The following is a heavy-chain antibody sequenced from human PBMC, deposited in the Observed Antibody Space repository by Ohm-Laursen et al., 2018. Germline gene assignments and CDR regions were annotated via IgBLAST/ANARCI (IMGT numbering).Heavy chain of an antibody. D-gene: IGHD3-22*01. CDR3: ARGPPPYYSDSSASGNFDS. V-gene: IGHV3-11*01. CDR1: AFTFSDYY. J-gene: IGHJ4*02. CDR2: ISSTSGNII. Sequence: SLRLSCAASAFTFSDYYMSWIRQAPGKGLEWVSYISSTSGNIIYYADSVKGRFTISRDNDKNSLHLQMNSLRDDDTAVYYCARGPPPYYSDSSASGNFDSWGRGTLVTVSS.